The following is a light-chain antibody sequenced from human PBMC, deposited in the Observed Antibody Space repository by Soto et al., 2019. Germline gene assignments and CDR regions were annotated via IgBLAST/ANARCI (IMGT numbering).Light chain of an antibody. V-gene: IGKV1-5*01. CDR3: QQYNSYPWT. CDR2: DAS. J-gene: IGKJ1*01. Sequence: DIQMTQSPSTLSASVGDRVTITCRASQSISSWLAWYQQKPGKAPKLLIYDASSLDSGGPSRFSGSGSGTESTLTISSLQPDDLATYYCQQYNSYPWTVVRGTKVEIK. CDR1: QSISSW.